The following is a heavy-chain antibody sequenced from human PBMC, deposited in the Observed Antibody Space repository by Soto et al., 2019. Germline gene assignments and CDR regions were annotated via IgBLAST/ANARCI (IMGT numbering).Heavy chain of an antibody. CDR2: IYWDDDK. J-gene: IGHJ4*02. CDR3: ARHISVSRAEAYDY. CDR1: GFSLSTRGVA. Sequence: QITLKEAGPTLVKPTQTLTLTCTFSGFSLSTRGVAVGWIRQSPGKALEWLALIYWDDDKRYRPSLQNRLTITSDTSKTQVVLSMTSMDPVDTATYYCARHISVSRAEAYDYWGQGTLVLVSS. V-gene: IGHV2-5*02. D-gene: IGHD2-21*01.